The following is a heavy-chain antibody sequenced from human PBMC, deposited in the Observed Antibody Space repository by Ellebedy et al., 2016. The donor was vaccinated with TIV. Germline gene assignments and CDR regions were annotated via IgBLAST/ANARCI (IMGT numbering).Heavy chain of an antibody. V-gene: IGHV1-2*02. J-gene: IGHJ4*02. CDR3: TRDLTNIVSGDY. CDR2: INPNSGGT. CDR1: GHTFTDYY. D-gene: IGHD5/OR15-5a*01. Sequence: AASVKVSCKTSGHTFTDYYIHWVRQAPGQGLEWMAWINPNSGGTNYAQKFQGRVTVTRDTSTSTAFLELSRLRSDATAVYYCTRDLTNIVSGDYWGQGTLVTVSS.